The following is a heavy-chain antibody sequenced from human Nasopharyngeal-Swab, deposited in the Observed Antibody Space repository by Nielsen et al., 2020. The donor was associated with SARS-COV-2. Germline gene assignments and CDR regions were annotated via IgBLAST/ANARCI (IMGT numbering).Heavy chain of an antibody. Sequence: SESLSLTCTVSGVSISSGGYYWSWLRQHPGKGLEWIGYIYYSGSTYYNPFIKSRVTISVDTSKNQFSLKLSSVTAADTAVYYCARDRGGFRAFDIWGQGTMVTVSS. D-gene: IGHD3-10*01. CDR1: GVSISSGGYY. J-gene: IGHJ3*02. V-gene: IGHV4-31*03. CDR3: ARDRGGFRAFDI. CDR2: IYYSGST.